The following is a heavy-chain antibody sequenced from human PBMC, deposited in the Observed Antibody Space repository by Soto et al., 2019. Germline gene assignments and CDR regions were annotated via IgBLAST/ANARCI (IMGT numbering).Heavy chain of an antibody. Sequence: GGSLRLSCAASGFTFSSYGMHWVRQAPGKGLEWVAVISYDGSNKYYADSVKGRFTISRDNSKNTLYLQMNSLRAEDTAVYYCAKDQDTADEYEEYYYGMDVWGQGTTVTVSS. V-gene: IGHV3-30*18. D-gene: IGHD5-18*01. CDR3: AKDQDTADEYEEYYYGMDV. CDR1: GFTFSSYG. CDR2: ISYDGSNK. J-gene: IGHJ6*02.